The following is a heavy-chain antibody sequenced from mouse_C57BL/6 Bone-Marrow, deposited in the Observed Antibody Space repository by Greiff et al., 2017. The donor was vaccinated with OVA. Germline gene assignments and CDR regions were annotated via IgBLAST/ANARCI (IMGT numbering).Heavy chain of an antibody. CDR1: GYTFTSYW. Sequence: VKLQQPGAELVKPGASVKLSCKASGYTFTSYWMHWVKQRPGQGLEWIGMIHPNSGSTNYNEKFKSKATLTVDKSSSTAYMQLSSLTSEDSAVYYCARDGTRPMDYWGQGTSVTVSS. CDR2: IHPNSGST. J-gene: IGHJ4*01. D-gene: IGHD1-1*01. CDR3: ARDGTRPMDY. V-gene: IGHV1-64*01.